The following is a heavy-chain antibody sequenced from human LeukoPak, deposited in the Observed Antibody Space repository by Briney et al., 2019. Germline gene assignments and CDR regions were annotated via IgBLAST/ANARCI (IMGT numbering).Heavy chain of an antibody. J-gene: IGHJ4*02. V-gene: IGHV3-7*01. CDR1: GFTFSSYC. CDR2: INQDGSEK. CDR3: ARAYFYHSRLVTY. Sequence: GGSLRLSCAPSGFTFSSYCMNWGRQAPGKGLEWGANINQDGSEKYYVDSVKGRFTISRDNAENSLYLQMNSLRVEDTAVYYCARAYFYHSRLVTYWGQGTLVTVSS. D-gene: IGHD3-22*01.